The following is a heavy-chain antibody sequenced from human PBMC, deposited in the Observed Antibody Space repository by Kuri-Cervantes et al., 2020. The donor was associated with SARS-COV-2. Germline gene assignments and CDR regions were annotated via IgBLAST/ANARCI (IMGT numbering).Heavy chain of an antibody. CDR1: GFTFSSYG. CDR3: ARILADYDFWSGYYMDV. V-gene: IGHV3-30*02. J-gene: IGHJ6*03. D-gene: IGHD3-3*01. Sequence: GESLKISCAASGFTFSSYGMHWVRQAPGKGLEWVAFIRYDGSNKYYADSVKGRFTISRDNSKNTLYLQMNSLRAEDTAVYYCARILADYDFWSGYYMDVWGKGTTVTVSS. CDR2: IRYDGSNK.